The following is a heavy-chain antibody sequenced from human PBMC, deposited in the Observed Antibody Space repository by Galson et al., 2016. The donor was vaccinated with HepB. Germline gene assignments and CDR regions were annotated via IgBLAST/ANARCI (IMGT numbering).Heavy chain of an antibody. V-gene: IGHV3-30*18. CDR2: ISYDGSNR. CDR1: GFSFSNYG. D-gene: IGHD3-10*01. Sequence: SLRLSCAVSGFSFSNYGMHWVRQAPGKGLEWVALISYDGSNRNYGDSVKGRFIISRDNSKNTLYLQMNSLRAEDTAVYYCAKRKGYGSGGVIYYYYGMDVWGQGTTVTVSS. CDR3: AKRKGYGSGGVIYYYYGMDV. J-gene: IGHJ6*02.